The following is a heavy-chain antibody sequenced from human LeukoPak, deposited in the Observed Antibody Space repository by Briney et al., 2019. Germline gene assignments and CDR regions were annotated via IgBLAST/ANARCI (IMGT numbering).Heavy chain of an antibody. D-gene: IGHD2-15*01. CDR3: ARVPPGYCSGGSCYRSGMPFDP. CDR2: MNPNSGNT. V-gene: IGHV1-8*01. J-gene: IGHJ5*02. CDR1: GYTFTSYD. Sequence: ASVKVSCKASGYTFTSYDINWVRQAPGQGLEWMGWMNPNSGNTGYAQKFQGRVTMTRNTSISTAYMELSSLRSEDTAVYYCARVPPGYCSGGSCYRSGMPFDPWGQGTLVTVSS.